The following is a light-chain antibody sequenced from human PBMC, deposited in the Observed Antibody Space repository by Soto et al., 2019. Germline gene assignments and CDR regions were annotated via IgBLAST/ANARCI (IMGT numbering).Light chain of an antibody. V-gene: IGKV1-5*03. CDR2: KAS. Sequence: DIQMTQCPSTLSGPVGDRVTIPCRVSQTISSGLAWYQQKPVKARKILIYKASTLKCGVPSRFSGSGSGAEFTLTISSLQPDDFATYYCKHYLSYLEAFGQGAKGDLK. CDR1: QTISSG. J-gene: IGKJ1*01. CDR3: KHYLSYLEA.